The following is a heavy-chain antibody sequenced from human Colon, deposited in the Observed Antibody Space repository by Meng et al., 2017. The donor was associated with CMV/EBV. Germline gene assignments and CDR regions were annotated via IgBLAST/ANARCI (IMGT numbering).Heavy chain of an antibody. CDR2: IKQDGSEK. D-gene: IGHD6-13*01. CDR3: ARPARGSTNYY. Sequence: GGSLRPSCATSGFTFSTYWMSWVRQSPGKGLEWVANIKQDGSEKYYVDSVKGRFTISGDNAKNSVSLQMNGLRAEDTAVYYCARPARGSTNYYWGQGTLVTVSS. CDR1: GFTFSTYW. J-gene: IGHJ4*02. V-gene: IGHV3-7*01.